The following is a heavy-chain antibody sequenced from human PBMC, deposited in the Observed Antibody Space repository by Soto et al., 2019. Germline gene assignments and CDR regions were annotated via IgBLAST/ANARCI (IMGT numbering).Heavy chain of an antibody. V-gene: IGHV3-74*01. Sequence: EVQLVESGGGLVQPGGSLRLSCAASGFTFSSYGMHWVRQVPGKGLVWVSRINSDGSSTSYADSVKGRFTISRDNAKNTLYLQMNSLRAEDTAVYYCVSPLLGRATDSWGQGTLVTVSS. CDR3: VSPLLGRATDS. J-gene: IGHJ4*02. CDR1: GFTFSSYG. CDR2: INSDGSST. D-gene: IGHD3-16*01.